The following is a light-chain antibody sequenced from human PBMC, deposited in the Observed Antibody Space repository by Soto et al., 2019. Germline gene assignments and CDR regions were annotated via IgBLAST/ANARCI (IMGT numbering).Light chain of an antibody. CDR2: STN. J-gene: IGLJ3*02. CDR3: VLYMGSGIPWV. V-gene: IGLV8-61*01. CDR1: SGSVSTSNY. Sequence: QAVVTQEPSFSVSPGGTVTLTCGLISGSVSTSNYPGWYQQTPGQAPRTLIYSTNTRSSGVPDRFSGSILGNKAALTITGAQADDESDYYCVLYMGSGIPWVFGGGTKLTVL.